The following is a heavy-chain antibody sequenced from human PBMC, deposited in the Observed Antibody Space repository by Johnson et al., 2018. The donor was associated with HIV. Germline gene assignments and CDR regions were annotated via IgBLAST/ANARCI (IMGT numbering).Heavy chain of an antibody. Sequence: VQLVESGGGLVQPGGSLRLSCAASGFTFRNHDMHWVRQATGKGLEWVSAIGPTGDTYYPGSVKGRFTISRENAKNSLYLQMNSLRAGDTAVYYCARGLIAVAGFDAVDIWGQGTMVTVSS. CDR2: IGPTGDT. J-gene: IGHJ3*02. V-gene: IGHV3-13*01. CDR3: ARGLIAVAGFDAVDI. D-gene: IGHD6-19*01. CDR1: GFTFRNHD.